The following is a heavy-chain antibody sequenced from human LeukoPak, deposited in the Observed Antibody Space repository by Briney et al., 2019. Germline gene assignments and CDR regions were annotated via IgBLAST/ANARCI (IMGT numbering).Heavy chain of an antibody. CDR1: GFTFSNSW. CDR3: ARDPEWGALDY. D-gene: IGHD3-16*01. J-gene: IGHJ4*02. Sequence: GGSLRLSCAASGFTFSNSWMTWVRQAPGKGLEWVADIKGDGSTKVYVDSVKGRFTISRDNAKNSLYLQMDSLRVEDTAVYYCARDPEWGALDYWGLGTLVTVSS. CDR2: IKGDGSTK. V-gene: IGHV3-7*01.